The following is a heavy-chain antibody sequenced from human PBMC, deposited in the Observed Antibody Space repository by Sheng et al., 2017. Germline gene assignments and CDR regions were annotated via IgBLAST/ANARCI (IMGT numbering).Heavy chain of an antibody. D-gene: IGHD2-2*01. CDR1: GFTFSSYA. CDR2: ISYDGSNK. CDR3: ARSSGGVVPAAFDY. Sequence: QVQLVESGGGVVQPGRSLRLSCAASGFTFSSYAMHWVRQAPGKGLEWVAVISYDGSNKYYADSVKGRFTISRDNSKNTLYLQMNSLRAEDTAVYYCARSSGGVVPAAFDYWGQGTLVTVSS. V-gene: IGHV3-30*04. J-gene: IGHJ4*02.